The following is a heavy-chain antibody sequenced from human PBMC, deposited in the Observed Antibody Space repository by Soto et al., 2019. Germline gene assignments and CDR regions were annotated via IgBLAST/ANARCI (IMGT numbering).Heavy chain of an antibody. CDR1: GYTFTSYD. V-gene: IGHV1-18*01. D-gene: IGHD2-2*01. J-gene: IGHJ4*02. CDR2: INTYSGNT. CDR3: AGGQGSLIPYYFDS. Sequence: ASVKFSCNASGYTFTSYDIYWVRLAPGQGLEWMGWINTYSGNTIYAQKFQDRLTITTDTSTNTASMELRSLTSDDTAVFYCAGGQGSLIPYYFDSWGQGTLVTVSS.